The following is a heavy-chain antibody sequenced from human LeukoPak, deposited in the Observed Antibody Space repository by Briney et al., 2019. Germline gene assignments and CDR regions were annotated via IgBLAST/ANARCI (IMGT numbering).Heavy chain of an antibody. V-gene: IGHV4-4*07. CDR2: IFTSEST. CDR3: ASTHGSGSYFVVY. J-gene: IGHJ4*02. Sequence: SETLSLTCTVSGVSISSYFWSWIRQPAGKGLEWIGRIFTSESTNYNPSLKSRVTISVDTSKNQFSLKLSSVTAADTAVYYCASTHGSGSYFVVYWGQGTLVTVSS. D-gene: IGHD3-10*01. CDR1: GVSISSYF.